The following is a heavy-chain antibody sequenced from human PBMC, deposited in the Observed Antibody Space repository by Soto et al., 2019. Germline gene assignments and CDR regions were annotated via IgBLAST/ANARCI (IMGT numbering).Heavy chain of an antibody. D-gene: IGHD2-2*01. Sequence: GESLKISCKGSGYRFTSYWVAWVRQMPGKGLEWMGTIYPSDSDTRYSPSFQGQVTISADKSIGTTSLQWSSLKASDTAMYYCVRSLYCTATSCSFDYWGQGTLVTVSS. CDR1: GYRFTSYW. CDR3: VRSLYCTATSCSFDY. CDR2: IYPSDSDT. V-gene: IGHV5-51*01. J-gene: IGHJ4*02.